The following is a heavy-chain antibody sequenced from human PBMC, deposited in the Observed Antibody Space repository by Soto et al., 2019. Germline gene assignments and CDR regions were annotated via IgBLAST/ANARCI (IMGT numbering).Heavy chain of an antibody. CDR3: ARHYADYDYLAY. CDR1: GGSISSGGYS. D-gene: IGHD4-17*01. J-gene: IGHJ4*02. CDR2: IYHSGST. V-gene: IGHV4-30-2*01. Sequence: TSENLSLTCAVSGGSISSGGYSWSWIRQPPGKGLEWIGYIYHSGSTYYNPSLKSRVTISVDRSKNQFSLKLSSVTAADTAVYYFARHYADYDYLAYCGQGSLGTVSA.